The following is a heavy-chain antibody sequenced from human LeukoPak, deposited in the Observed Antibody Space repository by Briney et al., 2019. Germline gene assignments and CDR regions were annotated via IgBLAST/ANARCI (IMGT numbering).Heavy chain of an antibody. J-gene: IGHJ4*02. V-gene: IGHV1-18*01. CDR2: ISADNGNT. CDR1: GYTFSIYG. Sequence: ASVQVSCNASGYTFSIYGITWVRQALGQGLEWMGFISADNGNTNYAQKFQGRVTMTTDTSTSTAYMELRSLRADDTAVYYCARCGATVTMFFDYWGQGTLVTVSS. CDR3: ARCGATVTMFFDY. D-gene: IGHD4-17*01.